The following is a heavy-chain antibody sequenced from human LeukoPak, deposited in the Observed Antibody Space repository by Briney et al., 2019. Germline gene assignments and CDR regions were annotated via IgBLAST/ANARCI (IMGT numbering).Heavy chain of an antibody. V-gene: IGHV3-48*04. D-gene: IGHD6-19*01. CDR1: GFTFSAYG. CDR2: IISSSSTI. J-gene: IGHJ4*02. CDR3: ARLLAVAGGLYFDY. Sequence: GGSLRLSCAASGFTFSAYGMNWVRQAPGKGLEWVSYIISSSSTIYYADSVKGRFTISRDNAKHSLYLQMNSLRAEDTAVYYCARLLAVAGGLYFDYWGQGTLVTVSS.